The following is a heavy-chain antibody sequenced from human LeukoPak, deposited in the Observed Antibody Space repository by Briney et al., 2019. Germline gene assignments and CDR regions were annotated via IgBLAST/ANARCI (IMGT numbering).Heavy chain of an antibody. CDR3: ARDGPSLWFGEKRTGFDP. CDR2: ISAYNGNT. D-gene: IGHD3-10*01. J-gene: IGHJ5*02. Sequence: ASVKVSCKASGYTFTSYGISWVRQAPGQGLEWMGWISAYNGNTNYAQKLQGRVTMTTDTSTSTAYMELRSLRSDDTAVYYCARDGPSLWFGEKRTGFDPWGQGTLVTVSS. V-gene: IGHV1-18*01. CDR1: GYTFTSYG.